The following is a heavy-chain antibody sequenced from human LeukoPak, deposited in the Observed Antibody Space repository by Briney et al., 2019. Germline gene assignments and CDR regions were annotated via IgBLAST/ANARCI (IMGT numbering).Heavy chain of an antibody. V-gene: IGHV4-39*01. J-gene: IGHJ4*02. CDR1: GGSISSSGYY. Sequence: SETLSLTCTVSGGSISSSGYYWGWIRQPPGKGLEWIGSISSGGSTHYTPSLKSRVTISVEKSKNQFSLKLSSVTAADTAVYYCARRSYDGSGYYYVDYWGQGTLVTVSS. D-gene: IGHD3-22*01. CDR2: ISSGGST. CDR3: ARRSYDGSGYYYVDY.